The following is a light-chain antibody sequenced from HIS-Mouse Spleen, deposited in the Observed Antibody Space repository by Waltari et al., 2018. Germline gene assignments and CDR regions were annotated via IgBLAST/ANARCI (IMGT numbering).Light chain of an antibody. CDR1: QGISSF. CDR2: AAS. J-gene: IGKJ4*01. Sequence: AIRMTQSPSSLSASTGDRVTITCRASQGISSFLAWYQQKPGKATKLLIYAASTLQSVVPSRFSGSGSGTDFTLTISCLQSEDFATYYCQQYYSYPLTFGGGTKVEIK. V-gene: IGKV1-8*01. CDR3: QQYYSYPLT.